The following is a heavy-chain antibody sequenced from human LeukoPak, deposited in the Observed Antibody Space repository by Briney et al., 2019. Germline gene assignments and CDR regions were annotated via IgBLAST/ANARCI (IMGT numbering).Heavy chain of an antibody. CDR2: IRSKAYGAKT. D-gene: IGHD3-22*01. J-gene: IGHJ4*02. CDR1: GFSFDGYA. V-gene: IGHV3-49*04. CDR3: TRVNYYDSSSFYYGYSDY. Sequence: GGSLRVSCSASGFSFDGYAMSWVRQAPGKGLEWVGFIRSKAYGAKTNYAASVQGRFSISRDDSRSTVHLQMDSLRIEDTAVYFCTRVNYYDSSSFYYGYSDYWGQGALVTVSS.